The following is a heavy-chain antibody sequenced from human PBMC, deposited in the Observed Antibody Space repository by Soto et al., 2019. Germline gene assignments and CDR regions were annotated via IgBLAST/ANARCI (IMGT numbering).Heavy chain of an antibody. CDR2: IIPILGIA. V-gene: IGHV1-69*02. CDR1: GGTFSSYT. CDR3: ARALYYYDSSGPTRGGMDV. J-gene: IGHJ6*02. D-gene: IGHD3-22*01. Sequence: QVQLVQSGAEVKKPGSSVKVSCKASGGTFSSYTISWVRQAPGQGLEWMGRIIPILGIANYAQKFQGRVTITADKSTSTAYMELSSLRSEDTAVYYCARALYYYDSSGPTRGGMDVWGQGTTVTVSS.